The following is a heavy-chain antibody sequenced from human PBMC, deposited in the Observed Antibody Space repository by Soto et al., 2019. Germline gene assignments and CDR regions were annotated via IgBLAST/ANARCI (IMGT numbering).Heavy chain of an antibody. D-gene: IGHD3-10*01. J-gene: IGHJ6*02. CDR2: IYYSGST. V-gene: IGHV4-30-4*01. Sequence: SETLSLTGTVSGGSISSGDYYWGWLRQPPGKGLEWIGYIYYSGSTYYNPSLRRRVTISVDTSKNQFSLKMRSVTAADTDVYYCDRDLMGFSPLYYYGIDVWGQGTTVTVSS. CDR3: DRDLMGFSPLYYYGIDV. CDR1: GGSISSGDYY.